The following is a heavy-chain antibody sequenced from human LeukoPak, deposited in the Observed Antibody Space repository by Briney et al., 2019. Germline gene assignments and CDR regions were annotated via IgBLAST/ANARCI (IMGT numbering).Heavy chain of an antibody. Sequence: PGGSLRLSCAGSGFTFSGYVMSWVRQAPGKGLEWVSAMSGGGDSTYDADSEKGRFTISRDNSKNTLYLQMNSLRAEDTAVYYCAKGSGSYRPYYFDYWGQGTLVIVSS. CDR2: MSGGGDST. CDR1: GFTFSGYV. D-gene: IGHD3-10*01. J-gene: IGHJ4*02. V-gene: IGHV3-23*01. CDR3: AKGSGSYRPYYFDY.